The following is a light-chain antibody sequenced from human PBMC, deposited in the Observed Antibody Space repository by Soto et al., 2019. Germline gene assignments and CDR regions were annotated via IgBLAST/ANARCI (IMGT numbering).Light chain of an antibody. CDR1: QSISLS. V-gene: IGKV1-5*01. CDR3: QQSYSTPLT. Sequence: DIRMTQSPSTLSAFVGDRVTITCRASQSISLSLAWYQQKPGKAPDLLISDASNLERGVPSRFSGSGSGTEFTLTISSLQPDDFATYYCQQSYSTPLTFGGGTKVEIK. J-gene: IGKJ4*01. CDR2: DAS.